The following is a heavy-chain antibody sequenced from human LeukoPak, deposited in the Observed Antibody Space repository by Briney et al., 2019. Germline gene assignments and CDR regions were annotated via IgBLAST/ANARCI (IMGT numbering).Heavy chain of an antibody. Sequence: SETLSLTCTVSGGSISSYYWSWIRQPPGKGLEWIGYIYYSGSTNYNPSLKSRVTMSVDTSKNQFSLKLSSVIAADTAVYYCARDGGRTKQLPDAFDIWGQGIMVTVSS. J-gene: IGHJ3*02. D-gene: IGHD6-13*01. CDR1: GGSISSYY. CDR3: ARDGGRTKQLPDAFDI. CDR2: IYYSGST. V-gene: IGHV4-59*01.